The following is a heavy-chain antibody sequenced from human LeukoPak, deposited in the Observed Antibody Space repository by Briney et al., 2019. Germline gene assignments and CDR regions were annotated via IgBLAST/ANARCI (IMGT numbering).Heavy chain of an antibody. Sequence: ASVKVSCKASGYTFTGYYMHWVRQAPGQGPEWMGVISPSGGSTTYAQKFQGRVTLTRDMSTSTDYLELSSLRSEDTAVYYCARDPPSYSSSWYGDHDAFDIWGQGTMVTVSS. V-gene: IGHV1-46*01. J-gene: IGHJ3*02. CDR1: GYTFTGYY. D-gene: IGHD6-13*01. CDR2: ISPSGGST. CDR3: ARDPPSYSSSWYGDHDAFDI.